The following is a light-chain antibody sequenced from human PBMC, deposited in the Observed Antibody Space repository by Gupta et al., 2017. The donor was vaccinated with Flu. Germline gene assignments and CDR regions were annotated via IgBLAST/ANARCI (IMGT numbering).Light chain of an antibody. J-gene: IGLJ3*02. CDR1: SGHSRNS. CDR3: QTWDTAGNWV. Sequence: QLVLTQSPSASASLGASVKLTCTLSSGHSRNSITWHQQQPERGPRYLMKRNNDGSHVKGAQIPDRFSGSSSGPDRYLTISSLQSEDEADYYCQTWDTAGNWVFGGGTKLTVL. CDR2: RNNDGSH. V-gene: IGLV4-69*01.